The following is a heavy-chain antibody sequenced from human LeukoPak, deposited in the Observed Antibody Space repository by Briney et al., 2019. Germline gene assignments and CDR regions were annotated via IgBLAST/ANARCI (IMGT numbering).Heavy chain of an antibody. J-gene: IGHJ6*02. D-gene: IGHD1-14*01. V-gene: IGHV3-74*01. Sequence: GGSLRLSCAASGFAFSSNWMHWVRQTPGKGLVWVSRINSGGSGTSYADSVEGRFTISRDNAKNTLYLQMNSLRAEDTAVYYCAKVSGGGLYYDGMDVWGQGTTVTVSS. CDR2: INSGGSGT. CDR3: AKVSGGGLYYDGMDV. CDR1: GFAFSSNW.